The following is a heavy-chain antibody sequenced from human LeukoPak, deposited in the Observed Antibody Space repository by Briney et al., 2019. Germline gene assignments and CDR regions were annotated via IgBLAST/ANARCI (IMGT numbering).Heavy chain of an antibody. CDR2: ISYDGSNK. V-gene: IGHV3-30*18. Sequence: PGRSLRLSCAASGFTFSSYGMYWVRQAPGKGLEWVAVISYDGSNKYYADSVKGRFTISRDNSKNTLYLQMNSLRTEDTAVYYCAKGLGNLFDYWGQGTLVTVSS. CDR3: AKGLGNLFDY. D-gene: IGHD2/OR15-2a*01. J-gene: IGHJ4*02. CDR1: GFTFSSYG.